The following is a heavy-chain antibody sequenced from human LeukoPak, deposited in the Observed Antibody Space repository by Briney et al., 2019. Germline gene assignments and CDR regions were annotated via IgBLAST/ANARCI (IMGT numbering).Heavy chain of an antibody. CDR3: AREGLNSSSWYYFDY. D-gene: IGHD6-13*01. V-gene: IGHV1-2*02. Sequence: GASVKVSCKASGYTFTGYYMHWVRQAPGQGLEWMGWINPNSGGTNYAQKFQGRVTMTRDTSISTAYMELSRLRSDDTAVYYCAREGLNSSSWYYFDYWGQGTLVTVSS. CDR1: GYTFTGYY. CDR2: INPNSGGT. J-gene: IGHJ4*02.